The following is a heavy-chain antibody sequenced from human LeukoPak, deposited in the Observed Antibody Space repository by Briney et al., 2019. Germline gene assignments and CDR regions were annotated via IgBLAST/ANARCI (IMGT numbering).Heavy chain of an antibody. CDR3: ARGRRVWGSYRPNFDY. CDR2: INHSGST. Sequence: PSETLSLTCAVYGGSFSGYYWSWIRQPPGKGLEWIGEINHSGSTNYNPSLKSRVTISVDTSKNQFFLKLSSVTAADTAAYYCARGRRVWGSYRPNFDYWGQGTLVTVSS. CDR1: GGSFSGYY. V-gene: IGHV4-34*01. D-gene: IGHD3-16*02. J-gene: IGHJ4*02.